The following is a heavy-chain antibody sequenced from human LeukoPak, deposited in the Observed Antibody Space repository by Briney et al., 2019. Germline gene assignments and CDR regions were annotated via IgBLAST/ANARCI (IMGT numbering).Heavy chain of an antibody. CDR3: AKAPEDYYDSSGYYFWY. CDR2: IRYDGSNK. Sequence: GGSLRLSCAASGFTFSSYGMHWVRQAPGKGLEWVAFIRYDGSNKYYADSVKGRFTISRDNSKNTLYLQMNSLRAEDTAVYYCAKAPEDYYDSSGYYFWYWGQGTLVTVSS. J-gene: IGHJ4*02. CDR1: GFTFSSYG. V-gene: IGHV3-30*02. D-gene: IGHD3-22*01.